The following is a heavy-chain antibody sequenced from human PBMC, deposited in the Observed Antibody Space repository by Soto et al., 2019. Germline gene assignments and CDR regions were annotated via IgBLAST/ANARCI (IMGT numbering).Heavy chain of an antibody. D-gene: IGHD3-10*01. CDR2: ISPMFGAA. CDR1: GGTFNTYA. V-gene: IGHV1-69*19. Sequence: QVQLVQSGAEMKKPGSSVKVSCQSSGGTFNTYAMNWVRQAPGQGPEWVGDISPMFGAANYAPKFQGRVTITADESTGTSYMQLSSLTSEDAALYFWAREVQVHTPAFVYWGQGTLVTVSS. CDR3: AREVQVHTPAFVY. J-gene: IGHJ4*02.